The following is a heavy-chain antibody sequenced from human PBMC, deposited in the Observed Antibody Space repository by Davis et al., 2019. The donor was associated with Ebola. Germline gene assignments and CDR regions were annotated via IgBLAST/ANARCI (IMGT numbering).Heavy chain of an antibody. D-gene: IGHD4-17*01. CDR3: VTTGFDY. CDR1: TFTFSTYS. J-gene: IGHJ4*02. Sequence: PGGSLRLSCAVSTFTFSTYSMNWVRQAPGKGLEWVAVIWYDGSNKYYADSVKGRFTISRDNSKNTLYLQMNSLRAEDTAVYYPVTTGFDYWGQGTLVTVSS. V-gene: IGHV3-33*08. CDR2: IWYDGSNK.